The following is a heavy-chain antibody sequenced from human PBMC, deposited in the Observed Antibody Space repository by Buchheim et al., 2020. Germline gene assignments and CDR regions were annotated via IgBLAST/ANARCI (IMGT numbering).Heavy chain of an antibody. CDR1: GLRFSDYY. CDR3: ARDWKRVTGATHYGMDV. J-gene: IGHJ6*02. CDR2: ISGSSGDT. D-gene: IGHD4-11*01. V-gene: IGHV3-11*06. Sequence: QVQLVESGGGLVKPGGSLRLSCAASGLRFSDYYMSWIRQAPGKGPEWVAYISGSSGDTNYADSVKGRFTISRDNGKNSLYLKMNSLRAEDTALYYCARDWKRVTGATHYGMDVWGQGTT.